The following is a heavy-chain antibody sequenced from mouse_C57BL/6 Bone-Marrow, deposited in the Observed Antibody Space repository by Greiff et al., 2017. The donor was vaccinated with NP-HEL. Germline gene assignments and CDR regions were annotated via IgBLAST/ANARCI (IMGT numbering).Heavy chain of an antibody. J-gene: IGHJ3*01. CDR1: GYTFTSYW. V-gene: IGHV1-69*01. CDR2: IDPSDSYT. Sequence: VLLQQPGAELVMPGASVKLSCKASGYTFTSYWMHWVKQRPGQGLEWIGEIDPSDSYTNYNQKFKGKSTLTVDKSSSTAYMQLSSLTSEDSAVYYCARGVPWFAYWGQGTLVTVSA. CDR3: ARGVPWFAY.